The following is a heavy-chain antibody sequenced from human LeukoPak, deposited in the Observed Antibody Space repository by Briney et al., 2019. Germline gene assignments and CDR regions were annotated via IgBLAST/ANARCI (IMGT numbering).Heavy chain of an antibody. CDR2: ISAYNGNT. D-gene: IGHD4-17*01. CDR1: GYTFTSYG. CDR3: ARVGGYGDYINWFDP. V-gene: IGHV1-18*01. J-gene: IGHJ5*02. Sequence: ASVKVSCKASGYTFTSYGISWVRQAPGQGLEWMGWISAYNGNTNYAQKLQGRVTITTDTSTSTAYMEMRSLRSDDTAVYYCARVGGYGDYINWFDPWGQGTLVTVSS.